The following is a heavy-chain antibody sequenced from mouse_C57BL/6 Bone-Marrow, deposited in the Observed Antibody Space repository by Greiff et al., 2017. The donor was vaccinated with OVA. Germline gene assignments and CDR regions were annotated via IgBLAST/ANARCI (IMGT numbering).Heavy chain of an antibody. CDR2: IYPRSGNT. CDR3: ASLLFYYYAMDY. Sequence: QVQLKESGAELARPGASVKLSCKASGYTFTSYGISWVKQRTGQGLEWIGEIYPRSGNTYYNEKFKGKATLTADKSSSTAYMELRSLTSEDSAVYFCASLLFYYYAMDYWGQGTSVTVSS. D-gene: IGHD6-1*01. J-gene: IGHJ4*01. CDR1: GYTFTSYG. V-gene: IGHV1-81*01.